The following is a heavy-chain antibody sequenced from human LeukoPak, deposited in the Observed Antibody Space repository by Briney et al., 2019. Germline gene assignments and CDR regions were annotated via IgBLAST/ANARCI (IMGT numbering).Heavy chain of an antibody. V-gene: IGHV4-59*08. Sequence: PSETLSLTCTVSGGSISSYYWSWIRQPPGKGLEWIGYIYYSGNTNYNPSLKSRVTISVDTSKNQFSLKLSSVTAADTAVYYCSSLEVSSSWRYWGQGTLVTVSS. CDR1: GGSISSYY. CDR2: IYYSGNT. CDR3: SSLEVSSSWRY. D-gene: IGHD6-13*01. J-gene: IGHJ4*02.